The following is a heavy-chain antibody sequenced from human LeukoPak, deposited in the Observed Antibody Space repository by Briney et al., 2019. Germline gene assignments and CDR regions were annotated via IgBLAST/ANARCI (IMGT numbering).Heavy chain of an antibody. J-gene: IGHJ4*02. Sequence: SETLSLTCAVSGGSISSYYWNWIRQPAGKGLEWLGRVYPSGSTNYNPSLKSRVTISVDTSKNQFSLKLSSVTAADTAVYYCAIPREGLRNLRAFDYWGQGTLVTVSS. D-gene: IGHD5-12*01. CDR3: AIPREGLRNLRAFDY. V-gene: IGHV4-4*07. CDR1: GGSISSYY. CDR2: VYPSGST.